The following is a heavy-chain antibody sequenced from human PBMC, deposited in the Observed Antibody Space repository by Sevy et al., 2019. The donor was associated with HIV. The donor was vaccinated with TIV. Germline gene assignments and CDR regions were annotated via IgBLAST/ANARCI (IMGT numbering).Heavy chain of an antibody. CDR1: GFTFSSYA. Sequence: GGSLRLSCAASGFTFSSYAMSWVRQAPEKGLEWVSVISDSGGNTYYADSVKGRFTISRDNSRNTLYLQMISLRAEDTAVYYCAKDPPTHNYYGSSGYFDNWGQGTLVTVSS. J-gene: IGHJ5*02. CDR3: AKDPPTHNYYGSSGYFDN. D-gene: IGHD3-22*01. V-gene: IGHV3-23*01. CDR2: ISDSGGNT.